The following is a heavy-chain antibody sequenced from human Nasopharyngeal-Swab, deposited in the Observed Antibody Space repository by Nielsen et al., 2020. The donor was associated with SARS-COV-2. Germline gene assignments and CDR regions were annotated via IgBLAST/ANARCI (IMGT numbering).Heavy chain of an antibody. J-gene: IGHJ6*03. V-gene: IGHV4-4*02. Sequence: SETLSLTCAVSGGSISSSNWWSWVRQPPGKGLEWIGEIYHSGSTNYNPSLKSRVTISVDKSKNQFSLKLSSVTAADTAVYYCASYYDSSGYQTFYYYYMDVWGKGTTVTVSS. D-gene: IGHD3-22*01. CDR1: GGSISSSNW. CDR3: ASYYDSSGYQTFYYYYMDV. CDR2: IYHSGST.